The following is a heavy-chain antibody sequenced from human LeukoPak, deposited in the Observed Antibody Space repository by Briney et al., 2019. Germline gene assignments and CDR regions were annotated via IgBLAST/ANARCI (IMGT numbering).Heavy chain of an antibody. Sequence: SVKVSCKASGYTFTSYYMHWVRQAPGQGLEWMGIINPSGGSTSYAQKFQGRVTMTRDTSTSTVYMELSSLRSEDTAVYYCARDEPISPYCGGDCYSGFPFDYWGQGTLVTVSS. V-gene: IGHV1-46*01. D-gene: IGHD2-21*02. CDR1: GYTFTSYY. J-gene: IGHJ4*02. CDR3: ARDEPISPYCGGDCYSGFPFDY. CDR2: INPSGGST.